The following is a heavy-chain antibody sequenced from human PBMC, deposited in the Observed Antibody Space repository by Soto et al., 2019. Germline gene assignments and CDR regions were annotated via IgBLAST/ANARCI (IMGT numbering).Heavy chain of an antibody. CDR3: ARTPVWIDILTGSTDLYGMDV. CDR2: IYHSGST. Sequence: SETLSLTCAVSGGSISSSNWWSWVRQPPGKGLEWIGEIYHSGSTNYNPSLKSRVTISVDKSKNQFSLKLSSVTAADTAVYYCARTPVWIDILTGSTDLYGMDVWGQGTTVTVSS. D-gene: IGHD3-9*01. CDR1: GGSISSSNW. V-gene: IGHV4-4*02. J-gene: IGHJ6*02.